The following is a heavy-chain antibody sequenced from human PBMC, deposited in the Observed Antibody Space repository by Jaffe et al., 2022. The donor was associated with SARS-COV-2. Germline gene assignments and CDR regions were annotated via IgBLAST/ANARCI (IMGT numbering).Heavy chain of an antibody. CDR3: AGRKDSSSWYYFDY. V-gene: IGHV4-39*01. CDR2: IYYSGST. J-gene: IGHJ4*02. CDR1: GGSISSSSYY. D-gene: IGHD6-13*01. Sequence: QLQLQESGPGLVKPSETLSLTCTVSGGSISSSSYYWGWIRQPPGKGLEWIGSIYYSGSTYYNPSLKSRVTISVDTSKNQFSLKLSSVTAADTAVYYCAGRKDSSSWYYFDYWGQGTLVTVSS.